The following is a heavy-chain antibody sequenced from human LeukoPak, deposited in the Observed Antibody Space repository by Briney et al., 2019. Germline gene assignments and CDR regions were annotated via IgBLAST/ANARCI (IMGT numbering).Heavy chain of an antibody. D-gene: IGHD3-22*01. J-gene: IGHJ4*02. Sequence: PSETLSLTCTVSGGSISSYYWSWIRQPPGKGLEWIGYFYYRGSTNYNPSLKSRVTISLDTSKNQFSLRLRSVTAADTAVYYCASDSSGYSGFDYWGQGTLVTVSS. CDR3: ASDSSGYSGFDY. V-gene: IGHV4-59*12. CDR2: FYYRGST. CDR1: GGSISSYY.